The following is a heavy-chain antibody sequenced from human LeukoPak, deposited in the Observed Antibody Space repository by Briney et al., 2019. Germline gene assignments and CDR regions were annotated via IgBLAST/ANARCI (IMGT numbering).Heavy chain of an antibody. CDR3: ARATQGYFDY. CDR2: IKQDGREK. J-gene: IGHJ4*02. Sequence: GGSLRVSCAASGFNFNSCWMSWVRQAPGKGLEWVAHIKQDGREKHSVPSLQGRFTITRDNAKNSLYLELSRLRGDETALYYCARATQGYFDYWGQGALVTVSS. CDR1: GFNFNSCW. V-gene: IGHV3-7*04.